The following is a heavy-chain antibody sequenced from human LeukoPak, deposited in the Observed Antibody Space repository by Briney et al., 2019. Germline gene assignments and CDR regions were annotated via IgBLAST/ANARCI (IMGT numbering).Heavy chain of an antibody. CDR2: IYHSGST. CDR3: ARGSHPVTGTLGGYFDP. CDR1: GYSISSGYY. D-gene: IGHD6-19*01. Sequence: SETLSLTCTVSGYSISSGYYWGWIRQPPGKGLEWIGSIYHSGSTCYNPSLKSRVTISVDASNKQFSLRLSSVTAADTAVYYCARGSHPVTGTLGGYFDPWGQGTLVTVSS. V-gene: IGHV4-38-2*02. J-gene: IGHJ4*02.